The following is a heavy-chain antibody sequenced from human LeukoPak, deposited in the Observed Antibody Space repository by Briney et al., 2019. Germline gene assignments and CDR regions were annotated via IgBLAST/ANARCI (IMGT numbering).Heavy chain of an antibody. CDR1: GGSISSYY. V-gene: IGHV4-59*08. Sequence: SETLSLTCTVSGGSISSYYWSWIRQPPGKGLEWIGYIYYSGSTNYNPSLKSRVTISVDTSKNQFSLKLSSVTAADTAVYYCARGQGDILTGYFPDDWFDPWGQGTLVTVSS. D-gene: IGHD3-9*01. CDR3: ARGQGDILTGYFPDDWFDP. J-gene: IGHJ5*02. CDR2: IYYSGST.